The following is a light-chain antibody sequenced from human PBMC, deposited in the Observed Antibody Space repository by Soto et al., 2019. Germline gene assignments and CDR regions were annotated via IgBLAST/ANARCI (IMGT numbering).Light chain of an antibody. J-gene: IGKJ4*01. Sequence: DIPMTQSPSSLSASVGDRVTITCRASQTITKYLNWYQQKPGKVPKLLIYAASSLQSGVPTRFSSSLSGTDFTLTISSLEPEDFATYYCQQSYSTLQTFGGGTKVEIK. V-gene: IGKV1-39*01. CDR2: AAS. CDR1: QTITKY. CDR3: QQSYSTLQT.